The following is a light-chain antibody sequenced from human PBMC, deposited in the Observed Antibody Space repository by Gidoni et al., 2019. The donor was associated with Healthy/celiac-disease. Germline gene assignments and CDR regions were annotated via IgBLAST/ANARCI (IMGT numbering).Light chain of an antibody. J-gene: IGKJ1*01. Sequence: EIVLPQSPGTLSLSPGERAPLSCRASQSVSRSYLAWYQQKPGQAPRLLIYGASSRATGIPDRFSGSGSGTDFTLTISRLEPEDFAVYYCQQYGSSPETFGQGTKVEIK. CDR2: GAS. CDR1: QSVSRSY. CDR3: QQYGSSPET. V-gene: IGKV3-20*01.